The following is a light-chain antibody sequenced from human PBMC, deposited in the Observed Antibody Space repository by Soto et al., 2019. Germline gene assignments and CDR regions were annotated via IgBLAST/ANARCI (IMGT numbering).Light chain of an antibody. CDR1: QTVSNN. CDR2: SPS. J-gene: IGKJ4*01. Sequence: ERVMTQSPATLSVSPGEKATLSCRASQTVSNNVAWYQQKPGQAPRLLMYSPSTRPTGIPARFSGSGSGTEFTLTISSLQSEDFAVYYCQQYNEWPLTFGGGTKVETK. V-gene: IGKV3-15*01. CDR3: QQYNEWPLT.